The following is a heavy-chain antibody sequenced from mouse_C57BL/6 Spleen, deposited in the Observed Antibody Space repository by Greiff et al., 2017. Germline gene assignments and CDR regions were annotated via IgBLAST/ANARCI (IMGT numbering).Heavy chain of an antibody. Sequence: EVKLMESGGGLVKPGGSLKLSCAASGFTFSDYGMHWVRQAPEKGLGWVAYISSGSSTIYYADTVKGRFTISRDNAKNTLFLQMTSLRSEDTAMYYCARGHYDYGDYWGQGTTLTVSS. CDR3: ARGHYDYGDY. D-gene: IGHD2-4*01. J-gene: IGHJ2*01. V-gene: IGHV5-17*01. CDR2: ISSGSSTI. CDR1: GFTFSDYG.